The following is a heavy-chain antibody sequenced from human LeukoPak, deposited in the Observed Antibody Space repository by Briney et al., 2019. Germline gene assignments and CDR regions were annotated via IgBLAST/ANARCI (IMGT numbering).Heavy chain of an antibody. CDR2: ISGPGGGT. V-gene: IGHV3-23*01. D-gene: IGHD3-9*01. CDR3: ARDSLGVRYFDWLLANSYYYGMDV. CDR1: GFTFDFSDYV. Sequence: PGVSLRLSCVGSGFTFDFSDYVMGWVRQTPGKGLQWISAISGPGGGTYYADSMEGRFTISRDNSKNTLYLQMNSLRAEDTAVYYCARDSLGVRYFDWLLANSYYYGMDVWGQGTTVTVSS. J-gene: IGHJ6*02.